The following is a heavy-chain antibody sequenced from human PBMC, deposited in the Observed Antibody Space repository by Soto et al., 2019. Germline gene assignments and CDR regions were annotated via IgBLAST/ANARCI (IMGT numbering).Heavy chain of an antibody. CDR2: IRSRANSYAT. CDR1: GFTFSGSA. CDR3: TRRPYYYESSGYYSD. D-gene: IGHD3-22*01. Sequence: GGSLRLSCAASGFTFSGSAIHWVRQASGKGLEWVGRIRSRANSYATAYAASVKGRFTISRDDSENTAYLQMNGLKTEDTAVYYCTRRPYYYESSGYYSDWGQGTLVTVSS. J-gene: IGHJ4*02. V-gene: IGHV3-73*01.